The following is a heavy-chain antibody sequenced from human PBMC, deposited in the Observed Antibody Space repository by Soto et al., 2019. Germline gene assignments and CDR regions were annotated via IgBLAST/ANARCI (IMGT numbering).Heavy chain of an antibody. J-gene: IGHJ6*02. CDR2: IIPIFGTA. CDR1: GGTFSSYA. D-gene: IGHD2-2*01. V-gene: IGHV1-69*13. Sequence: SVKVSCKASGGTFSSYAISWVRQAPGQGLEWMGGIIPIFGTANYAQKFQGRVTITADESTSTAYMELSSLRSEDTAVYYCARDLSNRDAIYYYYGMDVWGQGTTVTVSS. CDR3: ARDLSNRDAIYYYYGMDV.